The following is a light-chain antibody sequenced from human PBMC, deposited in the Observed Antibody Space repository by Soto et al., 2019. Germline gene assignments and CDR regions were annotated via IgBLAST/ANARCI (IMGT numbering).Light chain of an antibody. CDR2: DAS. CDR3: QQSYSTPPGT. CDR1: QSISNY. J-gene: IGKJ2*01. V-gene: IGKV1-39*01. Sequence: DIQMTQSPSSLSASVGDRVTITCRASQSISNYLNWYQQKPGKAPNLLIYDASSLQSGVPSRLSGSGSGTDFTLTISSLQPEDFATYYCQQSYSTPPGTFGQGTKVDIK.